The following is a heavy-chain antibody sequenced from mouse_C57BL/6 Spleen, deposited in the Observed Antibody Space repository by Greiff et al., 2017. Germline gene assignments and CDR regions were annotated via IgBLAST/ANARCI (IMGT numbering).Heavy chain of an antibody. CDR1: GYTFTDYN. CDR2: INPNNGGT. CDR3: VSARWYFDV. J-gene: IGHJ1*03. V-gene: IGHV1-18*01. Sequence: VQLKESGPELVKPGASVKIPCKASGYTFTDYNMDWVKQSHGKSLEWIGDINPNNGGTIYNQKFKGKATLTVDKSSSTAYMELRSLTSEDTAVYYCVSARWYFDVWGTGTTVTVSS.